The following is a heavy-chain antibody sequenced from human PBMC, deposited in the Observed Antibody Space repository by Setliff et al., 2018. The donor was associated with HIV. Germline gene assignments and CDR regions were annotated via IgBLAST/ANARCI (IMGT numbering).Heavy chain of an antibody. CDR1: GFIFNNYA. CDR3: ARASFPRYCSITSCFEKGWFDP. CDR2: IYSGDGTS. Sequence: LRLSCAASGFIFNNYAMTWVRQAPGKGLEWVSVIYSGDGTSYYADSVKGRFTIFRDNSRNTLYPQMNSLRAEDTAVYYCARASFPRYCSITSCFEKGWFDPWGQGTLVTVSS. V-gene: IGHV3-23*03. J-gene: IGHJ5*02. D-gene: IGHD2-2*01.